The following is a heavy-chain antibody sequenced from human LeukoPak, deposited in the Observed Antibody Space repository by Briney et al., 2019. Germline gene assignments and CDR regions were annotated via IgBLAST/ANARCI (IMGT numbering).Heavy chain of an antibody. Sequence: SETLSLTCTVSGYSISSGYYWGWIRQPPGKWLEWIGSIYHSGSTYYNPSLKSRVTISVDTSKNQFSLNLNSVTAADTAVYYCARGLSWFGEFFDYWGQGTLVTVSS. J-gene: IGHJ4*02. CDR1: GYSISSGYY. CDR3: ARGLSWFGEFFDY. D-gene: IGHD3-10*01. V-gene: IGHV4-38-2*02. CDR2: IYHSGST.